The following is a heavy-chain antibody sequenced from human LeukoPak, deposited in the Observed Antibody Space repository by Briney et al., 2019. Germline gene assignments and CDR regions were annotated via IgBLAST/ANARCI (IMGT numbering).Heavy chain of an antibody. D-gene: IGHD6-6*01. Sequence: GGSLRLSCAASGFTFSSYSMNWVREAPGKGLEWVSSISSSSSYIYYADSVKAKNSLYLQMNSLRAEDTAVYYCARDFGYPTRIAARHPTRHWGPGTLVTVSS. V-gene: IGHV3-21*01. CDR1: GFTFSSYS. CDR2: ISSSSSYI. J-gene: IGHJ4*02. CDR3: ARDFGYPTRIAARHPTRH.